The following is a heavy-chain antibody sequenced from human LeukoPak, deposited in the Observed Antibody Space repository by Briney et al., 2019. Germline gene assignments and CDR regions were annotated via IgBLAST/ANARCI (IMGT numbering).Heavy chain of an antibody. CDR3: ARGVIVGAGGVDY. D-gene: IGHD1-26*01. CDR1: GFTFSSYS. CDR2: ITSSSSYI. Sequence: GGSLRLSCAASGFTFSSYSMNWVRQAPGKGLEWVSSITSSSSYIYYADSVKGRFTISRDNAQNSLYLQMDSLRADDTAVYYCARGVIVGAGGVDYWGQGTLVTVSS. V-gene: IGHV3-21*01. J-gene: IGHJ4*02.